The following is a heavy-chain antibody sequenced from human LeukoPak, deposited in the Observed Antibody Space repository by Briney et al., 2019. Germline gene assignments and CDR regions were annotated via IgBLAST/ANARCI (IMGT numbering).Heavy chain of an antibody. V-gene: IGHV4-34*01. CDR1: AGSLSGYY. D-gene: IGHD2-2*01. CDR3: AMLNVVPAATNFDY. CDR2: INRSGST. J-gene: IGHJ4*02. Sequence: SPTLSLAYAVYAGSLSGYYWGWTRLPAGKGIEWLGEINRSGSTNYNPPLKSRVTISVDTSKNQFSLKLSSVTAADTAVYYCAMLNVVPAATNFDYWGQGTLVTVSS.